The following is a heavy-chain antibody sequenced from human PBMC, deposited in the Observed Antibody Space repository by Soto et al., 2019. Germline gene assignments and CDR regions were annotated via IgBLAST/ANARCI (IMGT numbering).Heavy chain of an antibody. D-gene: IGHD2-2*01. J-gene: IGHJ3*02. CDR3: AKERYCSAISCYGGFDI. CDR2: ISAGGANT. V-gene: IGHV3-23*01. Sequence: GGSLRLSCAASGFTFSSYAMSWVRQAPGRGLEWVSIISAGGANTAYADSVKGRFTMSRDSSKNTLYLQMNSLRAEDTALYYCAKERYCSAISCYGGFDIWGQGTVVTVSS. CDR1: GFTFSSYA.